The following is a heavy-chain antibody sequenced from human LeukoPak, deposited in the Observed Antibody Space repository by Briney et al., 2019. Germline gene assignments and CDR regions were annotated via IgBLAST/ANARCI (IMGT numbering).Heavy chain of an antibody. Sequence: SVKGRFTISRDNAKNSLYLQVNSLRAEDTAVYYCAREGYYSGMDVWGQGTTVTVSS. V-gene: IGHV3-21*01. J-gene: IGHJ6*02. CDR3: AREGYYSGMDV.